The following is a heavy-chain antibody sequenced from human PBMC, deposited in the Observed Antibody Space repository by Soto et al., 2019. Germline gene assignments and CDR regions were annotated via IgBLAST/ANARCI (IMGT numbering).Heavy chain of an antibody. CDR2: IYYSGST. CDR1: GGSISSHY. Sequence: QVQLQGSGPGLGKPSETLSLTCTVSGGSISSHYWSWIRQPPGQGLEWIGYIYYSGSTNYNPSLKRRVTISVETSKSQFSLRLSSVTAADTAVYFCASLDGYVHDFDYRGQGALVTVSS. J-gene: IGHJ4*02. D-gene: IGHD5-12*01. CDR3: ASLDGYVHDFDY. V-gene: IGHV4-59*08.